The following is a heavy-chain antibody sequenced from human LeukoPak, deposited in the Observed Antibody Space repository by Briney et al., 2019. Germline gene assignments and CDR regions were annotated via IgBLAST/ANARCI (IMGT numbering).Heavy chain of an antibody. Sequence: PGGSLRLSCEASGFSFSNYFMSWIRQAPGKGLEWVSAISAGGSSTYYADSVKGRFTISRDNSKETLYLQMNSLRAEDTAVYYCAKRGRVVPAGEWYFDYWGQGTLVTVSS. CDR3: AKRGRVVPAGEWYFDY. CDR1: GFSFSNYF. V-gene: IGHV3-23*01. D-gene: IGHD2-2*01. CDR2: ISAGGSST. J-gene: IGHJ4*02.